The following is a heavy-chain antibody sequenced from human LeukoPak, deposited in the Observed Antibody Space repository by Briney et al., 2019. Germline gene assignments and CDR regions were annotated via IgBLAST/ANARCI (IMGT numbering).Heavy chain of an antibody. Sequence: GASVKVSCKASGYTFTSYAMHWVRQAPGQRLEWMGWINAGNGNTKYSQKFQGRVTITRDTSASTAYMELSSLRSENTAVYYCARDLGDVGYYYYGMDVWGQGTTVTVPS. J-gene: IGHJ6*02. CDR2: INAGNGNT. V-gene: IGHV1-3*01. CDR1: GYTFTSYA. D-gene: IGHD3-16*01. CDR3: ARDLGDVGYYYYGMDV.